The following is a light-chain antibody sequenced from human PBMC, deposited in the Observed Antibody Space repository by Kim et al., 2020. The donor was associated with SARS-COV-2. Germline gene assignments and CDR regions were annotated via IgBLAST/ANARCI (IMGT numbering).Light chain of an antibody. CDR2: DVT. J-gene: IGLJ3*02. V-gene: IGLV2-14*03. CDR3: CSYTTSTTWV. Sequence: QSALTQPGSLSGSPGQSITISCTGTSSDVGAHDYVAWYQQHPNKAPQLLIYDVTQRPSGVSTRFSGSKSGNTASLTISGLQAEDEADYYCCSYTTSTTWVFGGGTQLTVL. CDR1: SSDVGAHDY.